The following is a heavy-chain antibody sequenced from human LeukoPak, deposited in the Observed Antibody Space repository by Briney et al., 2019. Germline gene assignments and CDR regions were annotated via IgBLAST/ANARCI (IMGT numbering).Heavy chain of an antibody. CDR1: GYRFTTYW. CDR2: IYPGDSDT. CDR3: ARQAASNAFDI. J-gene: IGHJ3*02. Sequence: GESLKISCKGSGYRFTTYWIGWVRQMPGSGLEWMGIIYPGDSDTRYSPSFQGQVTISADKSTSTAYLQWSSLKASDTAMYYCARQAASNAFDIWGQGTMVTVSS. D-gene: IGHD2-15*01. V-gene: IGHV5-51*01.